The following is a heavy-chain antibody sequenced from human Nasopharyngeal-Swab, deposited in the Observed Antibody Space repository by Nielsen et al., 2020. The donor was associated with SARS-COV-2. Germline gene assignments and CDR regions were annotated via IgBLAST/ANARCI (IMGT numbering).Heavy chain of an antibody. CDR1: GGSISSSSYY. D-gene: IGHD6-13*01. J-gene: IGHJ6*03. CDR2: IYYSGST. CDR3: AREGQQLVLGDMDV. Sequence: SETLSLTCTVSGGSISSSSYYWGWIRQPPGKGLEWIGSIYYSGSTHYNPSLKSRVTISVDTSKNQFSLKLSSVTAADTAVYYCAREGQQLVLGDMDVWGKGTTVTVSS. V-gene: IGHV4-39*07.